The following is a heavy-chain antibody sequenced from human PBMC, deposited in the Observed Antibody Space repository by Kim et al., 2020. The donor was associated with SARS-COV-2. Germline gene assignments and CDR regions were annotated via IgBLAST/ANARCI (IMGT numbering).Heavy chain of an antibody. Sequence: NSNPSLKSRVTISVDKSKNQFSLKLSSVTAADTAVYYCAREGWGFGYMTHWGQGTLVTVSS. CDR3: AREGWGFGYMTH. V-gene: IGHV4-4*02. J-gene: IGHJ4*02. D-gene: IGHD5-12*01.